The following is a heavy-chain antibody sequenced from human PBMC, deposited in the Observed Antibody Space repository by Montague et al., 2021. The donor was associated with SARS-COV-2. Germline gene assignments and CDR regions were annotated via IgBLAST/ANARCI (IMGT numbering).Heavy chain of an antibody. V-gene: IGHV6-1*01. J-gene: IGHJ4*02. CDR2: THYRSKWYN. Sequence: CAISGDSVSSNIATWNWIRQSPSRGLEWLGRTHYRSKWYNDYAESVKSRITIDPDTSKHQFSLHLNSVTPEDTAVYYCARIPVSSKYYFDFWGQGTLVTVSS. CDR3: ARIPVSSKYYFDF. D-gene: IGHD2-2*01. CDR1: GDSVSSNIAT.